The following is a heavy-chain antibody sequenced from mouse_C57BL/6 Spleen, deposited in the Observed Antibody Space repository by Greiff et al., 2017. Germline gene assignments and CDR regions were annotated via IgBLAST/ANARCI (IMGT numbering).Heavy chain of an antibody. J-gene: IGHJ3*01. CDR1: GFTFSSYA. CDR3: TRWDYDEGFAY. Sequence: EVQGVESGEGLVKPGGSLKLSCAASGFTFSSYAMSWVRQTPEKRLEWVAYISSGGDYIYYADTVKGRFTISRDNARNTLYLQMSSLKSEDTAMYYCTRWDYDEGFAYWGQGTLVTVSA. D-gene: IGHD2-4*01. CDR2: ISSGGDYI. V-gene: IGHV5-9-1*02.